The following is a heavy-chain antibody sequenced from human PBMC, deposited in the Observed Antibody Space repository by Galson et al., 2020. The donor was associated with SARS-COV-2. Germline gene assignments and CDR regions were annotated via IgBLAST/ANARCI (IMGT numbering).Heavy chain of an antibody. CDR1: GGSIRSSNYY. J-gene: IGHJ5*02. D-gene: IGHD6-19*01. Sequence: SETLYLTCTVSGGSIRSSNYYWGWIRQPPGKGLEWIGSVLNSGTTHYSPSLQSRVTISVDTSKNQFSLNLNSVTAADTAMYYCARDATSSGWYNWFDPWGQGTLVTVSS. V-gene: IGHV4-39*07. CDR3: ARDATSSGWYNWFDP. CDR2: VLNSGTT.